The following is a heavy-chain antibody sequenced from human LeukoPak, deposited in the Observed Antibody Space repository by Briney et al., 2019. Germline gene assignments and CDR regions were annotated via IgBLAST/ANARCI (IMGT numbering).Heavy chain of an antibody. D-gene: IGHD3-22*01. CDR1: GASFSSGDQY. J-gene: IGHJ4*02. CDR3: SRGLDSRKLGY. Sequence: SQTLSLTCTVCGASFSSGDQYWNWMRQSPGKGLEWIGSIHPSGRLYNNPSLESRVTISIDTSKNQFSLNLNSVTAADTSVYFCSRGLDSRKLGYWGQGALVTVSS. V-gene: IGHV4-31*03. CDR2: IHPSGRL.